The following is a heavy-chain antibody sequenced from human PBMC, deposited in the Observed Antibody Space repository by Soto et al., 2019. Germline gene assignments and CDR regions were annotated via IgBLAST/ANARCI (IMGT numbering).Heavy chain of an antibody. CDR2: ISWDGGST. CDR3: AKDTGLGYCSGGSCYSWSHFDY. D-gene: IGHD2-15*01. J-gene: IGHJ4*02. Sequence: DVQLVESGGVVVQPGGSLRLSCAASGFTFDDYTMHWVRQAPGKGLEWVSLISWDGGSTYYADSVKGRFTISRDNSKNSLYLQMNSLRTEDTALYYCAKDTGLGYCSGGSCYSWSHFDYWGQGTLVTVSS. V-gene: IGHV3-43*01. CDR1: GFTFDDYT.